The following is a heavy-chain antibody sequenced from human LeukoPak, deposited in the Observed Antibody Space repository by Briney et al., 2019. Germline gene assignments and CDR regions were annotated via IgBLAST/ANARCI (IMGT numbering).Heavy chain of an antibody. D-gene: IGHD3-22*01. V-gene: IGHV4-59*08. CDR2: IYYSGST. CDR1: GGSISYYY. CDR3: ARHPGRDSSGYYLYYFDY. Sequence: PSETLSLTCTVSGGSISYYYWSWIRQSPGKGLEWIGYIYYSGSTNFNPSLKSRVTISVDTSKNQFSLNLSSVTAADTAVYYCARHPGRDSSGYYLYYFDYRGQGTLVTVSS. J-gene: IGHJ4*02.